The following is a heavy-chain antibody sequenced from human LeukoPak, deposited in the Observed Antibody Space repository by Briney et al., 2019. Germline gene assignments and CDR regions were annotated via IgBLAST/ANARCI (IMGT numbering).Heavy chain of an antibody. Sequence: SETPSPTRTVSCYSISSGYYWGWVRPPPRKGRGWVGSIFHSGSTYYNPSLKSRVTISVDTSKNQFSLKLNSVTAADTAVYYCARAAIYYDSSGYYYWGQGTLVTVSS. CDR1: CYSISSGYY. J-gene: IGHJ4*02. V-gene: IGHV4-38-2*02. D-gene: IGHD3-22*01. CDR3: ARAAIYYDSSGYYY. CDR2: IFHSGST.